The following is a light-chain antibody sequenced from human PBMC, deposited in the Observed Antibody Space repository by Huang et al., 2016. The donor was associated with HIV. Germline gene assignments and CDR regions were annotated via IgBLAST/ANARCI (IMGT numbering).Light chain of an antibody. CDR3: QQSGDTPLT. V-gene: IGKV3-11*01. CDR2: GAS. Sequence: EIVLTQSPATLSLSPGERATLSCRASQSVGSSLAWYQQKPGQAPRLLIYGASNRAPGSPARFSAWGSGTDFTLTITSLEPEDFAVYCCQQSGDTPLTFGGGTKVEIK. J-gene: IGKJ4*01. CDR1: QSVGSS.